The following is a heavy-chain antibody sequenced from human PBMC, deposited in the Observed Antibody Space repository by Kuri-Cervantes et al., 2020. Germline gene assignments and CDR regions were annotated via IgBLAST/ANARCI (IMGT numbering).Heavy chain of an antibody. Sequence: ASAQVICKAAGYTFTSYDIIWVGRATGQGLVWMGWVNPGSGNTGYAQKFQGRVTMTRNTSISTAYMELSSLRSEDTAVYYCARLSYYGSGSYWGPLDVWGQGTTVTVSS. CDR2: VNPGSGNT. CDR1: GYTFTSYD. D-gene: IGHD3-10*01. V-gene: IGHV1-8*01. CDR3: ARLSYYGSGSYWGPLDV. J-gene: IGHJ6*02.